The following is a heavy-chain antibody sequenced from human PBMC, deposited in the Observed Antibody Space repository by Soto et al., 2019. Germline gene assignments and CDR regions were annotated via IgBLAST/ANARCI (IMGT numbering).Heavy chain of an antibody. CDR2: ISSSGSTI. V-gene: IGHV3-11*01. CDR1: GFTFSDYY. J-gene: IGHJ4*02. D-gene: IGHD3-3*01. Sequence: SGGSLRLSCAASGFTFSDYYMSWIRQAPGKGLEWVSYISSSGSTIYYADSVKGRFTISRDNAKNSLYLQMNSLRAEDTAVYYCARVWFITIFGVVIIDYFDYWGQGTLVTVSS. CDR3: ARVWFITIFGVVIIDYFDY.